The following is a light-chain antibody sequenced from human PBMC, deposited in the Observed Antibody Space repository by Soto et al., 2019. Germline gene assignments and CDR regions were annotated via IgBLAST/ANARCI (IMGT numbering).Light chain of an antibody. V-gene: IGKV4-1*01. Sequence: DIVMTQSPDSLAVSLGERATINCKSSQSVLYSSNNKNHLTWYQQKPGQPPKLLIYWASTRESGVPDRFSGSGSGTDFTLTISSLQAEDVAVYYCQQYYSTPITVGQGTRLEI. CDR1: QSVLYSSNNKNH. J-gene: IGKJ5*01. CDR3: QQYYSTPIT. CDR2: WAS.